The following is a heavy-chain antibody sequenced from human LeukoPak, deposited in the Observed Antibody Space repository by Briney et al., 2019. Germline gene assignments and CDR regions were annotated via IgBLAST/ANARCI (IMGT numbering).Heavy chain of an antibody. Sequence: SQTLSLTCTISGGSISSGDYYWSWIRQPPGRGLEWIGYIYYSGSTYYNPSLKSRVTISVDTSKNQFSLKLSSVTAADTAVYYCARYSGYDSFDYWGQGTLVTVSS. CDR3: ARYSGYDSFDY. CDR1: GGSISSGDYY. V-gene: IGHV4-30-4*01. J-gene: IGHJ4*02. D-gene: IGHD5-12*01. CDR2: IYYSGST.